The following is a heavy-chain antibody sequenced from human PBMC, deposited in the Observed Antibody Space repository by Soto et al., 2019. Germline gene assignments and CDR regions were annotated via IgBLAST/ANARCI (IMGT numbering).Heavy chain of an antibody. CDR3: VAELDIGKGSVV. Sequence: QVQLVQSGVEVKKPGSSVRVSCKASGDTFKNSVISWVRQAPGQGLEWMGGTIPLFGTTDYAQKFQGRPTITTDESTTTAYMEVSRLTSEDTAVYYWVAELDIGKGSVVWGQGTTVIVSS. J-gene: IGHJ6*02. D-gene: IGHD1-1*01. CDR2: TIPLFGTT. CDR1: GDTFKNSV. V-gene: IGHV1-69*01.